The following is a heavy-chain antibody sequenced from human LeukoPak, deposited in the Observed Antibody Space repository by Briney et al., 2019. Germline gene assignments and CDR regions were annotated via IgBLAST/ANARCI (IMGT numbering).Heavy chain of an antibody. D-gene: IGHD1-26*01. CDR3: AKGYSGSPRDYFDY. J-gene: IGHJ4*02. V-gene: IGHV3-48*03. CDR1: GFNFSNYE. Sequence: GGSLRLSCAAAGFNFSNYEMNWVRQAPGKGLEWVSYISSSGRTMYYADSVKGRYTISRDNAETSLYLQMNSLRAEDTAVYYCAKGYSGSPRDYFDYWGQGTLVTVSS. CDR2: ISSSGRTM.